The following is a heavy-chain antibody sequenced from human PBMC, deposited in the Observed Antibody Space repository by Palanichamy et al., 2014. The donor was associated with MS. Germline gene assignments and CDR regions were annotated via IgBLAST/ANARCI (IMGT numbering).Heavy chain of an antibody. CDR1: GYTFTSYY. Sequence: QVQLVQSGAEVTKPGASVKVSCKASGYTFTSYYLHWVRQAPGQGLEWMGTINPSGTSTRYAEKFQGRVTMTKDTSANTVYMELTSLRSEDTAVYFCARDWYSSGWSLPGYWGQGTLVTVSS. CDR2: INPSGTST. V-gene: IGHV1-46*01. CDR3: ARDWYSSGWSLPGY. J-gene: IGHJ4*02. D-gene: IGHD6-19*01.